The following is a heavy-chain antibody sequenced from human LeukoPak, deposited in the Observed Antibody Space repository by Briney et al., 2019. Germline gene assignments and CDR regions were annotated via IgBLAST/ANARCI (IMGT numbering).Heavy chain of an antibody. Sequence: GGSLRLSCAASGFTFCDSTLNWGRQPPGKGLEWVSSITGDSTYIYYADSVKGRFTVSRDNAKNPLYLHINSLRAEDTAVYYCARVQGSPYWGQGTLVTVSS. CDR2: ITGDSTYI. J-gene: IGHJ4*02. CDR1: GFTFCDST. V-gene: IGHV3-21*01. CDR3: ARVQGSPY.